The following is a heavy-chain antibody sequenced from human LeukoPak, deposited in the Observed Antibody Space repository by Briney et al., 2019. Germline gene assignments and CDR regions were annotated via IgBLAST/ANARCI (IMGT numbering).Heavy chain of an antibody. CDR3: ARCKVGSHFDY. J-gene: IGHJ4*02. CDR2: IYIGGSA. D-gene: IGHD1-26*01. Sequence: PGGSLSLSCAPSALTVSNTYMGWVRQAPGDWLEWVSVIYIGGSAYYGDCVKGRFTISRDSSESTVYLQMTSLRVEDTAVYFCARCKVGSHFDYWGQGALVTVSS. CDR1: ALTVSNTY. V-gene: IGHV3-53*01.